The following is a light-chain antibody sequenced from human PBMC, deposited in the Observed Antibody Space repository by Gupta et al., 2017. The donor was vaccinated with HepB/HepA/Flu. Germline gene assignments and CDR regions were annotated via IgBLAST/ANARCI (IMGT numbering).Light chain of an antibody. V-gene: IGKV1D-12*01. J-gene: IGKJ3*01. CDR2: AAS. CDR3: LQSTSFPGT. Sequence: DIQMTQSPSSVSASVGDRVTITCRASQGISRWLAWYQQKPGKAPKLLIYAASNLQSGVPSRFSGCGSGTDFTLSIIGLQPEDVATYYCLQSTSFPGTFGHGTKVDI. CDR1: QGISRW.